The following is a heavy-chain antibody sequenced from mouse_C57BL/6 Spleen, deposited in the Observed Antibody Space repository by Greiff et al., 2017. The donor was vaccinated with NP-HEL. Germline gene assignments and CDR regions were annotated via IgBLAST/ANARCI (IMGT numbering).Heavy chain of an antibody. CDR3: AVLSFAY. Sequence: EVKLVESGGGLVKPGGSLKLSCAASGFTFSSYAMSWVRQTPEKRLEWVATISDGGSYTYYPDNVKGRFTISRDNAKNNLYLQMGHLQSDDTAMYYCAVLSFAYWGQGTLVTVSA. CDR2: ISDGGSYT. CDR1: GFTFSSYA. J-gene: IGHJ3*01. V-gene: IGHV5-4*03.